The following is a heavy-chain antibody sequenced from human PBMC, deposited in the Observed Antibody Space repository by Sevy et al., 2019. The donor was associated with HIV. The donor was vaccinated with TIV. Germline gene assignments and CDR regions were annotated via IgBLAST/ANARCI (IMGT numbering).Heavy chain of an antibody. CDR3: AKLPGSTNGTPAVSLDY. J-gene: IGHJ4*02. CDR1: GFTFSSYG. D-gene: IGHD2-8*01. Sequence: GGPLRLSCAASGFTFSSYGMHWVRQAPGKGLEWVAVISYDGSNKYYADSVKGRFTISRDNSKNTLYLQMNSLRAEDTAVYYCAKLPGSTNGTPAVSLDYWGQGTLVTVSS. CDR2: ISYDGSNK. V-gene: IGHV3-30*18.